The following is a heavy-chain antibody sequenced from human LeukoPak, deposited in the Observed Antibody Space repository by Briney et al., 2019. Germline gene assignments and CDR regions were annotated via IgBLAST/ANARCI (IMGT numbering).Heavy chain of an antibody. CDR1: GFTFGDYV. CDR2: IRSKAYGGTT. V-gene: IGHV3-49*03. D-gene: IGHD5-24*01. J-gene: IGHJ4*02. CDR3: TSTGHGYNYRFDYFDY. Sequence: QPGGSLRLSCTGSGFTFGDYVMSWFRQAPGKGLEWVGFIRSKAYGGTTEYAASVKGRFTISRDDSKSIAYLQMNSLKTEDTAVYYCTSTGHGYNYRFDYFDYWGQGTLVTVSS.